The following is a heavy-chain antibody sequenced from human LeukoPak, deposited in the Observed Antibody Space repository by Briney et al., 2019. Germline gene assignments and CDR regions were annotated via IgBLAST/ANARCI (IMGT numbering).Heavy chain of an antibody. J-gene: IGHJ4*02. CDR3: AKGHYYDSSSYSIDY. CDR1: GFTFSSYA. CDR2: ISGSGGST. D-gene: IGHD3-22*01. V-gene: IGHV3-23*01. Sequence: GAYLRLSCAASGFTFSSYAMSWVRQAPGKGLEWVSGISGSGGSTYYAVSVQGRFTISRDKSKNTLYLQMNSLRAEDTAVYYCAKGHYYDSSSYSIDYWGQGTLVTVSS.